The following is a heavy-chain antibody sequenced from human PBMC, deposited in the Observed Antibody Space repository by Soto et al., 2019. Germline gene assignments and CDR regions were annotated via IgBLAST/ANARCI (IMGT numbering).Heavy chain of an antibody. CDR3: ARVIVPTTVTTSNWFDP. CDR2: ITPSGGST. V-gene: IGHV1-46*01. CDR1: GYTFSTYY. D-gene: IGHD4-17*01. J-gene: IGHJ5*02. Sequence: QVQLVQSGADVTKPGASVKVSCKTSGYTFSTYYMHWVRQAPGQGLEWMGVITPSGGSTTYAQRLQGRVTMTSDTSTSTVYMELSNLRTDDTAVYYCARVIVPTTVTTSNWFDPWGQGTLVTVSS.